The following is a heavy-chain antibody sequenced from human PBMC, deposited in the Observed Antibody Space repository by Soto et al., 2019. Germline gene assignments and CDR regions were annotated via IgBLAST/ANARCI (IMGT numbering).Heavy chain of an antibody. CDR3: VRSPQRSTLYP. D-gene: IGHD1-26*01. V-gene: IGHV1-18*01. CDR2: ITAYNGNT. CDR1: GYSFKKYV. J-gene: IGHJ5*02. Sequence: ASVKVSCKAPGYSFKKYVISWGRQSSGQRLEWLGWITAYNGNTKYTEKVQDRITLTTDTSTSTAYMELRGLRHDDTAFFYFVRSPQRSTLYP.